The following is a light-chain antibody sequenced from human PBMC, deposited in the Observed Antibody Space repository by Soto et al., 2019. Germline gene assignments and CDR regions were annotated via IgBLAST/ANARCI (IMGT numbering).Light chain of an antibody. V-gene: IGKV3-20*01. CDR3: QQYADSSWT. J-gene: IGKJ1*01. CDR2: GAS. Sequence: EIVMTQSPATQSLSPAHRAILCCXASQSVSSYLAWYQQKPGQAPRLLIYGASSRATGIPDRFSGSGSGTDFALTISRLEPEDLAVYYCQQYADSSWTFGQGTKVDIK. CDR1: QSVSSY.